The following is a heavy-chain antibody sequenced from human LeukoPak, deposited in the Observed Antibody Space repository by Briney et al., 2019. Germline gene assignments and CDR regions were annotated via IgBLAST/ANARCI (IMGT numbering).Heavy chain of an antibody. J-gene: IGHJ3*02. D-gene: IGHD2-2*01. CDR1: GYTFTSYY. Sequence: ASVKVSCKASGYTFTSYYMHWVRQAPGQGLEWMGIINPSGGSTSYAQKFQGRVTMTRDMSTSTVYMELSSLRSEDTAVYYCARDFSIPGGAFDIWGQGTMVTVSS. CDR3: ARDFSIPGGAFDI. CDR2: INPSGGST. V-gene: IGHV1-46*01.